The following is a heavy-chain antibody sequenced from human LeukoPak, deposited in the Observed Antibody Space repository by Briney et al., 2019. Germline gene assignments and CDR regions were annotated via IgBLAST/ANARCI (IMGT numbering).Heavy chain of an antibody. CDR2: IIPIFGTA. CDR1: GCTFSSYA. CDR3: ATSLAGYCSGGSCYYQPFDY. V-gene: IGHV1-69*13. J-gene: IGHJ4*02. Sequence: SVKVSCKASGCTFSSYAISWVRQAPGQGLEWMGGIIPIFGTANYAQKFQGRVTITADESTSTAYMELSSLRSEDTAVYYCATSLAGYCSGGSCYYQPFDYWGQGTLVTVSS. D-gene: IGHD2-15*01.